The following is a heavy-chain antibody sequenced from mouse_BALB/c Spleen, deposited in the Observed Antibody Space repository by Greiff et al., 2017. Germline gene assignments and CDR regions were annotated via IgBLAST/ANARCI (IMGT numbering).Heavy chain of an antibody. Sequence: QVQLKQSGPGLVQPSQSLSITCTVSGFSLTSYGVHWVRQSPGKGLEWLGVIWSGGSTDYNAAFISRLSISNDNSKSQVFFKMNSLQANDTAIYYCARLSVNSYGYAMDYWGQGTSVTVSS. CDR2: IWSGGST. J-gene: IGHJ4*01. V-gene: IGHV2-2*02. CDR3: ARLSVNSYGYAMDY. D-gene: IGHD1-1*01. CDR1: GFSLTSYG.